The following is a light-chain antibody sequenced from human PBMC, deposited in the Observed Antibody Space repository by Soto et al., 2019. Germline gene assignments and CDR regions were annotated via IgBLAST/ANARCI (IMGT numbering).Light chain of an antibody. V-gene: IGLV2-14*01. CDR3: SSYTSSSTPSYV. CDR1: SSDVGYYNF. J-gene: IGLJ1*01. CDR2: EVS. Sequence: QSALTQPASVSGSLGQSITISCTGTSSDVGYYNFVSWYQQHPGEAPKLIIHEVSNRPSGISNRFSASKSGNTASLTISGLQAEDEADYHCSSYTSSSTPSYVFGTGTKLTVL.